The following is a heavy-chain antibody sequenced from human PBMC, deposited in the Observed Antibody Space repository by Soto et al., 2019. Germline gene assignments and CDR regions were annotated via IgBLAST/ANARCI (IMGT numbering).Heavy chain of an antibody. CDR3: ATLNRRRFLEWLPDYYYYCMDV. CDR1: GGSISSGGYY. Sequence: SETLSLTCTVSGGSISSGGYYWSWIRQHPGKGLEWIGYIYYSGSTYYNPSLKSRVTISVDTSKNQFSLKLSSVTAADTAVYYCATLNRRRFLEWLPDYYYYCMDVWGKGTTVTVSS. J-gene: IGHJ6*03. V-gene: IGHV4-31*03. D-gene: IGHD3-3*01. CDR2: IYYSGST.